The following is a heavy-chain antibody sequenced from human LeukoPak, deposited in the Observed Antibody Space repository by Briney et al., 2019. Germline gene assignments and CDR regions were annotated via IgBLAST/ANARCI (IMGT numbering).Heavy chain of an antibody. CDR3: ARAFGELLSYYFDY. CDR1: GFTFSSYW. Sequence: GGSLRLSCAASGFTFSSYWMSWVRQAPGKGLEWVANIKQDGSEKYYVDSVKGRFTISRDNAKNSLYLQMNSLRAEHTAVYYCARAFGELLSYYFDYWGQGTLVTVSS. V-gene: IGHV3-7*01. CDR2: IKQDGSEK. D-gene: IGHD3-10*01. J-gene: IGHJ4*02.